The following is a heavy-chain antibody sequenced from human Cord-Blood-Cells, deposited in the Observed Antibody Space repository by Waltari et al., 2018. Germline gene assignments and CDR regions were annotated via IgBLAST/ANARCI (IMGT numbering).Heavy chain of an antibody. CDR1: GYPFTGYY. CDR2: INPNSGGT. D-gene: IGHD3-3*01. V-gene: IGHV1-2*02. CDR3: ARLLTISWYFDL. Sequence: VQLVQSGAEVKKPGASVKVSCKASGYPFTGYYLYWVPQAPGQGLEWMGWINPNSGGTNYAQKFQGRVTMTRDTSISTAYMELSRLRSDDTAVYYCARLLTISWYFDLWGRGTLVTVSS. J-gene: IGHJ2*01.